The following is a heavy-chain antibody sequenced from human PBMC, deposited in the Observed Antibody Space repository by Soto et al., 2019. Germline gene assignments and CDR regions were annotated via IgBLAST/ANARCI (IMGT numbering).Heavy chain of an antibody. V-gene: IGHV1-69*13. CDR1: GGTFSSYA. D-gene: IGHD2-15*01. CDR2: IIPIFGTA. CDR3: ARDCSGGSCYHYYGMDA. Sequence: SVKVSCKASGGTFSSYAISWVRQAPGQGLEWMGGIIPIFGTANYAQKFQGRVTITADESTSTAYMELSSLRSEDTAVYYCARDCSGGSCYHYYGMDAWGQGTRVTVSS. J-gene: IGHJ6*02.